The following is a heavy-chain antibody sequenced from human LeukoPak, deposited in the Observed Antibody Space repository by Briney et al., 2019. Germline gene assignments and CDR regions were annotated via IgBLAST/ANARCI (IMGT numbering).Heavy chain of an antibody. CDR1: GFPFGSLW. CDR2: IKRGGSEK. J-gene: IGHJ4*02. V-gene: IGHV3-7*05. CDR3: ATVTIFGVLPFDY. D-gene: IGHD3-3*01. Sequence: GGSLRPPWAASGFPFGSLWMSWVRQAPGKGLEWVANIKRGGSEKYYVASVKGRFIIPRDNAKNTLYLQKNSLRAEDTAVYYCATVTIFGVLPFDYWGEGTLVTVSS.